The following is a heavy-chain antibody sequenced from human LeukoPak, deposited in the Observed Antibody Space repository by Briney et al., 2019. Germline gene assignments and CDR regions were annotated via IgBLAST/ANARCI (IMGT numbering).Heavy chain of an antibody. J-gene: IGHJ5*02. V-gene: IGHV4-39*07. CDR2: IYYSGST. Sequence: KPSETLSLTCTVSGGSISSSSFYWGWIRQPPGKGPEWIGSIYYSGSTYYNPSLKSRVTISVDTSKNQFSLKLSSVTAADTAVYYCARSRYFWSGYSNWFDPWGQGTLVTVSS. CDR1: GGSISSSSFY. D-gene: IGHD3-3*01. CDR3: ARSRYFWSGYSNWFDP.